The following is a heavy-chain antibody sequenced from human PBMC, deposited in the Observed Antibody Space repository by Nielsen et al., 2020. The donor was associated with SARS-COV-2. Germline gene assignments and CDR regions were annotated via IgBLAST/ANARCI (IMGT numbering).Heavy chain of an antibody. J-gene: IGHJ6*03. V-gene: IGHV6-1*01. CDR3: ARARGAYGDYYYYYYTDV. CDR1: GDSVSSSSAA. Sequence: QTLSLTSAISGDSVSSSSAAWNWIRQSPSRGLEWLGRTYYRSKWYNDYAVSVKSRITINPDTSKNQFSLHLNSVTPEDTAVYYCARARGAYGDYYYYYYTDVWGKGTTVTVSS. CDR2: TYYRSKWYN. D-gene: IGHD4-17*01.